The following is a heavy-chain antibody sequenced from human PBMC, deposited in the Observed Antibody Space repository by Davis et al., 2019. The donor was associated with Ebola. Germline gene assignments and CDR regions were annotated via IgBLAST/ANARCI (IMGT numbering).Heavy chain of an antibody. J-gene: IGHJ6*02. Sequence: MPSETLSLTCAVYGGSFSGYYWSWIRQPPGKGLEWIGSLYYSGSTYYNPSLKSRVTISVDTSKNQFSLKLSSVNAVDTAVYYCASSSGNVRMDVWGQGTTVTVSS. D-gene: IGHD1-1*01. CDR2: LYYSGST. CDR3: ASSSGNVRMDV. V-gene: IGHV4-34*01. CDR1: GGSFSGYY.